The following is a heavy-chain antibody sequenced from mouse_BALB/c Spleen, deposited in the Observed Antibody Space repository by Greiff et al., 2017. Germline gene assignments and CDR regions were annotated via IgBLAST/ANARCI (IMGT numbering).Heavy chain of an antibody. D-gene: IGHD2-1*01. CDR1: GYTFTSYT. V-gene: IGHV1-4*02. CDR2: INPSSGYT. CDR3: ARYPIYYDYAMDY. Sequence: QVQLQQSAAELARPGASVKMSCKASGYTFTSYTMHWVKQRPGQGLEWIGYINPSSGYTEYNQKFKDKTTLTADKSSSTAYMQLSSLTSEGSAVYYCARYPIYYDYAMDYWGQGTLVTVSS. J-gene: IGHJ4*01.